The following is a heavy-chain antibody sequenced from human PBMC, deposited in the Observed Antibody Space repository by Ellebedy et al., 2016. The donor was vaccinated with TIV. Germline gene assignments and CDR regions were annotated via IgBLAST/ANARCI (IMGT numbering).Heavy chain of an antibody. J-gene: IGHJ4*02. V-gene: IGHV4-34*01. CDR3: ARGRRHSETSAYYLDY. D-gene: IGHD3-22*01. CDR2: INDSGST. CDR1: VESFSGFY. Sequence: SETLSLTXAVYVESFSGFYWRWIRQPPGSGLEWVGEINDSGSTKYNPSLKSRVTISADKTKNQFSLRLTSVTAADTAVYYRARGRRHSETSAYYLDYWGQGTLATVSS.